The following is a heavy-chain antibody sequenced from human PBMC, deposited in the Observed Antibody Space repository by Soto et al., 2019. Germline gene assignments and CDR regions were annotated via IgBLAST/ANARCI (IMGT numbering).Heavy chain of an antibody. Sequence: SETLSLTCTVSGGSISSYYWSWIRQPPGKGLEWIGYIYYSGSTNYNPSLKSRVTISVDTSKNQFSLKLGSVTAADTAVYYCARQGDGSGSYGGLYYYYYYMDVWGKGTTVTVSS. CDR1: GGSISSYY. V-gene: IGHV4-59*08. CDR3: ARQGDGSGSYGGLYYYYYYMDV. CDR2: IYYSGST. D-gene: IGHD3-10*01. J-gene: IGHJ6*03.